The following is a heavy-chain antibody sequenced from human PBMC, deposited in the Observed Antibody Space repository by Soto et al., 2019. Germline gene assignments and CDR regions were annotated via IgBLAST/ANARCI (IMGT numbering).Heavy chain of an antibody. Sequence: GASVKVSCKASGGTFSSYTISWVRQAPGQGLEWMGRIIPILGIANYAQKFQGRVTITADKSTSTAYMELSSLRSEDTAVSYCARVREEKAAAGTAGYDYWGQGTLVTVSS. D-gene: IGHD6-13*01. CDR1: GGTFSSYT. V-gene: IGHV1-69*02. CDR3: ARVREEKAAAGTAGYDY. CDR2: IIPILGIA. J-gene: IGHJ4*02.